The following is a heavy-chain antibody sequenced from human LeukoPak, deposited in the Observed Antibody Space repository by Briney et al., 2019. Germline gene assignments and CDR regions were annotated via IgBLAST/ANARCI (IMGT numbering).Heavy chain of an antibody. CDR3: ATPLFPRNDYEDY. CDR2: FDPEDGET. D-gene: IGHD4-17*01. V-gene: IGHV1-24*01. Sequence: ASVKVSCKVSGYTLTELSMHWVRQAPGEGLEWMGGFDPEDGETVYAQKFQGRVTMTEDTSTDTAYMELSSLRSEDTAVYYCATPLFPRNDYEDYWGQGTLVTVSS. CDR1: GYTLTELS. J-gene: IGHJ4*01.